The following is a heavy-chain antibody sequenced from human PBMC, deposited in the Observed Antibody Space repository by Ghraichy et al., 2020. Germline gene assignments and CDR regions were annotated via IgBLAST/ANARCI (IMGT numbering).Heavy chain of an antibody. CDR3: ARGRYGSGSYYNPRPNYFDY. D-gene: IGHD3-10*01. CDR2: INHSGST. CDR1: GGSFSGYY. J-gene: IGHJ4*02. V-gene: IGHV4-34*01. Sequence: ETLSLTCAVYGGSFSGYYWSWIRQPPGKGLEWIGEINHSGSTNYNPSLKSRVTISVDTSKNQFSLKLSSVTAADTAVYYCARGRYGSGSYYNPRPNYFDYWGQGTLVTVSS.